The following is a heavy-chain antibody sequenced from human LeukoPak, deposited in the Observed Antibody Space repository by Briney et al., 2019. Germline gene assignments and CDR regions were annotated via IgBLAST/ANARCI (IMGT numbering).Heavy chain of an antibody. V-gene: IGHV3-7*01. CDR3: ARDQFSGYYDY. CDR1: GFTFSSCW. D-gene: IGHD3-22*01. J-gene: IGHJ4*02. CDR2: IKEDGTEK. Sequence: GGSLRLSCAASGFTFSSCWMTWVRQAPTKGLEWVANIKEDGTEKFYVDSVKGRFTISRDNAKNSLYLQINSLRAEDTAVYYCARDQFSGYYDYWGQGTLVTVSS.